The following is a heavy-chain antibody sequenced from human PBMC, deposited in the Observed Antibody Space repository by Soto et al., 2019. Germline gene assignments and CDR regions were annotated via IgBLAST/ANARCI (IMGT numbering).Heavy chain of an antibody. CDR3: ASAAVTAPDY. D-gene: IGHD2-21*02. CDR2: IYSGGST. V-gene: IGHV3-53*01. J-gene: IGHJ4*02. CDR1: GFTVSSKY. Sequence: EVQLVESGGGLIQPGGSLRLSCAASGFTVSSKYMTWVRQAPGKGLEWVSVIYSGGSTYYADSVKGRFTISRDNSKNTLYRKMNSLRAEDTAVYYCASAAVTAPDYWGQGTLVTVSS.